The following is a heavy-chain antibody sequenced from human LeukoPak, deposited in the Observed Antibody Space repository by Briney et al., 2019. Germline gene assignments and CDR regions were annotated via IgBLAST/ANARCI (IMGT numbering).Heavy chain of an antibody. J-gene: IGHJ4*02. D-gene: IGHD3-3*01. CDR1: GYTFTGYY. V-gene: IGHV1-2*02. CDR2: INSNSGGT. CDR3: ARGTSDIGWFGVDTKYYFDY. Sequence: ASVKVSCKASGYTFTGYYMHWVRQAPGQGLEWMGWINSNSGGTNYAQKFQGRVTMTRDTSISTAYMELSRLRSDDTAVYYCARGTSDIGWFGVDTKYYFDYWGQGTLVTVSS.